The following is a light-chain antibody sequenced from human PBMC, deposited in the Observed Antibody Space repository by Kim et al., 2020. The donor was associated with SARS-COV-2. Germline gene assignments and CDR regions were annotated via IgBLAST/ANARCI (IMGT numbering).Light chain of an antibody. Sequence: GGTVTLTCGFSSGSVSTNHYPSWYQQAPGQAPRTLIYNTNTRSSGVPDRFSASILGDKAALTITGAQADDESDYYCVLYVGGGIRVFGGGTQLTVL. J-gene: IGLJ3*02. CDR2: NTN. V-gene: IGLV8-61*01. CDR1: SGSVSTNHY. CDR3: VLYVGGGIRV.